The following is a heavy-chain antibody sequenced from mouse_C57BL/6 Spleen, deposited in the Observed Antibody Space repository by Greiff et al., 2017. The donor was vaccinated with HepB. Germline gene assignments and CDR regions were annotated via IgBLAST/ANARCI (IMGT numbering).Heavy chain of an antibody. D-gene: IGHD2-5*01. J-gene: IGHJ2*01. Sequence: EVQWVESEGGLVQPGSSMKLSCTASGFTFSDYYMAWVRQVPEKGLEWVANINYDGSSTYYLDSLKSRFIISRDNAKNILYLQMSSLKSEDTATYYCARERGYSNYDYFDYWGQGTTLTVSS. CDR1: GFTFSDYY. CDR2: INYDGSST. CDR3: ARERGYSNYDYFDY. V-gene: IGHV5-16*01.